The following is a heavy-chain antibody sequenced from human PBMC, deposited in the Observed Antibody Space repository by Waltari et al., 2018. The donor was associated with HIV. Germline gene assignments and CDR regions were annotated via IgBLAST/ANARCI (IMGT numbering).Heavy chain of an antibody. J-gene: IGHJ4*02. CDR3: AKDYYDSSGWGYFDY. V-gene: IGHV4-39*01. Sequence: QLQLQESGPGLVKPSETLSLTCTVSGGSISSSSYYWGWIRQPPGKGLEWIGSIYYSGSTYYNPSLKSRVTISVDTSKNQFSLKLSSVTAADTAVYYCAKDYYDSSGWGYFDYWGQGTLVTVSS. CDR2: IYYSGST. CDR1: GGSISSSSYY. D-gene: IGHD3-22*01.